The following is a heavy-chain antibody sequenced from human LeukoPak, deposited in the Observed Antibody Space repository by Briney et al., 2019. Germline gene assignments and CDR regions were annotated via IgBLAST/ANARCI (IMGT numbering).Heavy chain of an antibody. CDR2: VSSTGENT. CDR1: GFTFSNYA. CDR3: AILHDY. Sequence: PGGSLRLSCAVSGFTFSNYAMNWVRQAPGKGLGWVSAVSSTGENTFYADSVKGRFTISRDNSENTVYLQMNSLRAEDTAVYYCAILHDYWGQGILVTVSS. V-gene: IGHV3-23*01. J-gene: IGHJ4*02.